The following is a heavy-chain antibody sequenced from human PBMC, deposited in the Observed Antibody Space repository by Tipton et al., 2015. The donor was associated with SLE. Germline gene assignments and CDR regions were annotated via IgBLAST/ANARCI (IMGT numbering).Heavy chain of an antibody. CDR1: GGTFSNHV. CDR2: INPIIGTA. CDR3: ARGVRSGTPYFYFHYTDV. Sequence: QSGPEVKKPGSSVKVSYRASGGTFSNHVITWVRQAPGQGLEWMGVINPIIGTANYAQKFQGRVSLSTDESATTAFMEVTSLRSEDTAVYYCARGVRSGTPYFYFHYTDVWGTGTTVTVSS. D-gene: IGHD1-1*01. V-gene: IGHV1-69*05. J-gene: IGHJ6*03.